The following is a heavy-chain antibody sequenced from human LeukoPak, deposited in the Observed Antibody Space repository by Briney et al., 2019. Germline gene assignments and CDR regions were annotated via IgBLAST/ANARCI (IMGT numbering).Heavy chain of an antibody. CDR2: IYPGDSDT. D-gene: IGHD3-22*01. Sequence: KSGESLKISCKASEYRFTKEWIAWVRQMPGKGLEWMGIIYPGDSDTRYSPSFQGQVTISADESISTAYLQWSSLKASDTAMYYCARPYDSNGRLDYWGQGTLVTVSS. CDR1: EYRFTKEW. V-gene: IGHV5-51*01. CDR3: ARPYDSNGRLDY. J-gene: IGHJ4*02.